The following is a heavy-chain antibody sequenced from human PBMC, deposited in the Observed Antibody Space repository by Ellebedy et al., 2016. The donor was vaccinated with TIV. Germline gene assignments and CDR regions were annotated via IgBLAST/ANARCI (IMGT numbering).Heavy chain of an antibody. D-gene: IGHD3-10*01. J-gene: IGHJ2*01. CDR3: ARSRLGGGHWYFDF. CDR1: GYTFTRYG. CDR2: IAVYNGHT. Sequence: ASVKVSXKVSGYTFTRYGVSWVRQAPGQGLEWMGWIAVYNGHTKYAQKFQDRDVMTTETATSTVYMELRSLRSDDTAVYYCARSRLGGGHWYFDFWGCGTLVTVSS. V-gene: IGHV1-18*01.